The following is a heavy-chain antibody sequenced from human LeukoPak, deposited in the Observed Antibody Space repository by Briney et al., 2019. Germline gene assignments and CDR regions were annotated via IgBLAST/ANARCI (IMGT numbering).Heavy chain of an antibody. CDR1: GGSISSYY. J-gene: IGHJ4*02. V-gene: IGHV4-4*07. D-gene: IGHD6-19*01. Sequence: SETLSLTCTVSGGSISSYYWGWIRQPAGKGLEWIGRIYTSGSTNYNPSLKSRVTMSVDTSKNQFSLKLSSVTAADTAVYYCARDGYSSGWYFDYWGQGTLVTVSS. CDR3: ARDGYSSGWYFDY. CDR2: IYTSGST.